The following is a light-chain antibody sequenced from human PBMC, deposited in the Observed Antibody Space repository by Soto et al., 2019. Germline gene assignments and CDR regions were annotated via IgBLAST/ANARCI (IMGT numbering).Light chain of an antibody. CDR3: QTWGTGILV. V-gene: IGLV4-69*01. CDR2: LNSDGSH. CDR1: SGHSSYA. J-gene: IGLJ2*01. Sequence: QPVLTQSPSASASLGASVKLTCTLSSGHSSYAIAWHQQQPEKGPRYLMKLNSDGSHSKGDGIPDRFSGSSSGAERYLTISRLPSEDEADYYCQTWGTGILVFGGGTQLTVL.